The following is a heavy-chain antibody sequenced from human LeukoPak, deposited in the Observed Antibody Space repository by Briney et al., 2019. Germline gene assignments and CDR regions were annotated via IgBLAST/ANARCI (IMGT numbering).Heavy chain of an antibody. CDR3: ARDPQAWEVPLDS. V-gene: IGHV3-48*04. Sequence: PGGSLRLSCAASGFTFSTYVVNWVRQAPGKGLEWISYISNNGDTIYYADSVKGRFTISRDNAKNSLFLQMNSLSAEDTAVYYCARDPQAWEVPLDSWGQGTLVTVSS. CDR2: ISNNGDTI. D-gene: IGHD2-2*01. CDR1: GFTFSTYV. J-gene: IGHJ4*02.